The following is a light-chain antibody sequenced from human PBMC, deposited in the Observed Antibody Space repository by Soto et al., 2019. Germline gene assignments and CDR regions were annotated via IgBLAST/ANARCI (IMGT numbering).Light chain of an antibody. CDR1: QGISNY. V-gene: IGKV1-27*01. Sequence: DIKMTQSPSSLSASVGDRVTITCRASQGISNYLAWYQQQPGKVPKLLIYVASTLQSGVPSRFSGSGSGTDFTRTISSLQPEDVATYYCQKYNSAPWTFGQGTKVEIK. CDR3: QKYNSAPWT. J-gene: IGKJ1*01. CDR2: VAS.